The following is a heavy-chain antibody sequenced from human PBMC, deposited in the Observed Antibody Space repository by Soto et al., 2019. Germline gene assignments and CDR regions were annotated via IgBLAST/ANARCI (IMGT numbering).Heavy chain of an antibody. CDR1: GFTFSSYW. V-gene: IGHV3-7*01. J-gene: IGHJ6*03. Sequence: EVQLVESGGGLVQPGGSLRLSCAASGFTFSSYWMSWVRQAPGKGLEWVANIKQDGSEKYYVDSVKGRFTISRDNAKNSLYMQMNSLRAEDTAVYYCARDLPVPAAMLGADYYYYYMDVWGKGTTVTVSS. CDR2: IKQDGSEK. CDR3: ARDLPVPAAMLGADYYYYYMDV. D-gene: IGHD2-2*01.